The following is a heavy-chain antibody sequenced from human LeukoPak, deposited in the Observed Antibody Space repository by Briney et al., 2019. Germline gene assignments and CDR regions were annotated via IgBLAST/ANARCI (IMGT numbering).Heavy chain of an antibody. Sequence: SETLSLTCTVSGDSISSSSYYWGWIRQPPGKGLEWIGSFYYTGSTYYNPSLKSRVTISVDTSKNQFSLKLSSLTAADTAVYYCARWRPSPYNWFDPWGQGILVTISS. D-gene: IGHD2-2*01. CDR2: FYYTGST. V-gene: IGHV4-39*01. CDR3: ARWRPSPYNWFDP. CDR1: GDSISSSSYY. J-gene: IGHJ5*02.